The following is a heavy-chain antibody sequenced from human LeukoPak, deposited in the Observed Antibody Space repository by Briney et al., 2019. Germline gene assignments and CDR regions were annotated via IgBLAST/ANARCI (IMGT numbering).Heavy chain of an antibody. V-gene: IGHV3-30*03. J-gene: IGHJ4*02. CDR2: ISYDGSNK. Sequence: PGGSLRLSCAASGFTFSSYWMSWVRQAPGKGLEWVAVISYDGSNKYYADSVKGRFTISRDNSKSTLYLQMNSLRAEDTAVYYCAREGGYSGSYRDCYFDYWGQGTLVTVSS. D-gene: IGHD1-26*01. CDR1: GFTFSSYW. CDR3: AREGGYSGSYRDCYFDY.